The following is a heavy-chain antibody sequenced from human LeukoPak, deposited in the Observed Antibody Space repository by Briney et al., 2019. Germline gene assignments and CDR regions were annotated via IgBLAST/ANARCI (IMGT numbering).Heavy chain of an antibody. Sequence: GGSLRLSCAASGFTFSSYSMNWVRQAPGKGLEWVSFISSSGNTMYHADSVKGRFTISRDNAKNSLYLQMDSLRDEDTAVYYCARTYGSFDYWGQGTLVTVSS. CDR2: ISSSGNTM. J-gene: IGHJ4*02. CDR3: ARTYGSFDY. CDR1: GFTFSSYS. V-gene: IGHV3-48*02. D-gene: IGHD4-17*01.